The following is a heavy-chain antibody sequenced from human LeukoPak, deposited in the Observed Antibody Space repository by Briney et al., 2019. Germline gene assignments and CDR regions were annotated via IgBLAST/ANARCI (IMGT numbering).Heavy chain of an antibody. CDR3: AKSLGGNYFDY. V-gene: IGHV3-53*01. CDR2: IYSGGST. J-gene: IGHJ4*02. CDR1: GFTVSSNY. Sequence: GGPLRLSCAASGFTVSSNYMSWVRQAPGKGLEWVSVIYSGGSTYYADSVQGRFTISRDNSKNTLYLQMNSLRAEDTAVYYCAKSLGGNYFDYWGQGTLVTVSS. D-gene: IGHD1-26*01.